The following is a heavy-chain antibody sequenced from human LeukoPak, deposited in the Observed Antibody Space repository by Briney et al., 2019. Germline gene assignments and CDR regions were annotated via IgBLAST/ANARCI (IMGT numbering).Heavy chain of an antibody. Sequence: GGSLRLSCAASGFTFTNYGIHWVRQAPGKWLEWVAVISYDGSNKYYADSVKGRFTISRDNSKNTLYLQMNSLRAEDTAVYAKDQRMLELLDRLGTLDYWGQGTLVTVSS. J-gene: IGHJ4*02. D-gene: IGHD1-7*01. CDR2: ISYDGSNK. CDR1: GFTFTNYG. CDR3: DQRMLELLDRLGTLDY. V-gene: IGHV3-30*03.